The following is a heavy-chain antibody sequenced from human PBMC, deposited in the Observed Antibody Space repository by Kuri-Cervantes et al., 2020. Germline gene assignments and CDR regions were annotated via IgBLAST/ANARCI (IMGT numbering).Heavy chain of an antibody. CDR2: ISGSGGST. Sequence: GESLKISRAASGFTFSSYAMSWVRQAPGKGLEWVSAISGSGGSTYYADSVKGRFTISRDNSKNTLYLQMNSLRAEDTAVYYCAKEVAAARNYWGQGTLVTVSS. J-gene: IGHJ4*02. CDR1: GFTFSSYA. V-gene: IGHV3-23*01. CDR3: AKEVAAARNY. D-gene: IGHD6-13*01.